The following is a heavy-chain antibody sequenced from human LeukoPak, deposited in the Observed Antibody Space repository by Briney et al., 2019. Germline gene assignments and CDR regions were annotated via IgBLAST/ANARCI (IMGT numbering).Heavy chain of an antibody. CDR3: RGGDYYDSSGYYDAFDI. D-gene: IGHD3-22*01. Sequence: GGSLRLSCAASGFTFSSYGMHWVRQAPGKGLEWVAVIWYDGSNKYYADSVKGRFTISRDNSKNTLYLQMNSLRAEDTAVYYCRGGDYYDSSGYYDAFDIWGQGTMVTVSS. CDR2: IWYDGSNK. CDR1: GFTFSSYG. V-gene: IGHV3-33*01. J-gene: IGHJ3*02.